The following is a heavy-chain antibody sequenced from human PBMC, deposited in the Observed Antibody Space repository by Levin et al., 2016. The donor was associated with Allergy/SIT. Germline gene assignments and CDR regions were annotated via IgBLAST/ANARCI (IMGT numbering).Heavy chain of an antibody. D-gene: IGHD6-19*01. V-gene: IGHV5-51*01. Sequence: GESLKISCKGSGYSFTSYWIGWVRQMPGKGLEWMGFIYPGDSDTRYSPSFQGQVTISADKSITTAYLQWSSLKASDTAMYYCATIIGAVAGPYYMDVWGKGTAVTVSS. CDR1: GYSFTSYW. J-gene: IGHJ6*03. CDR3: ATIIGAVAGPYYMDV. CDR2: IYPGDSDT.